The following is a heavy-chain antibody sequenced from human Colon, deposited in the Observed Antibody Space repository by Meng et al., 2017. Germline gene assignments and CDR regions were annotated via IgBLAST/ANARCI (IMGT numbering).Heavy chain of an antibody. J-gene: IGHJ4*02. D-gene: IGHD3-3*01. V-gene: IGHV1-3*04. CDR3: ATDFSPRGDY. Sequence: QVQLIQSGAAVRKPGAPVKVSFKSAGYSFTTYSMHWVRQAPGQGLEWMAWINTANGNAVYSETFQGRLTITRDASASTVNMELSSLGSEATAVYYCATDFSPRGDYWGQGTLVTVSS. CDR2: INTANGNA. CDR1: GYSFTTYS.